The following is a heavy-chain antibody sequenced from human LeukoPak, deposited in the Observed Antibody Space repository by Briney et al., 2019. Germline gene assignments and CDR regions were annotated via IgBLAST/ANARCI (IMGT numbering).Heavy chain of an antibody. CDR1: GGSIGCCRYN. CDR3: ARKAGDSYYYYMDV. Sequence: SETLSLTCTVSGGSIGCCRYNWGCIPQPPGKGLVWIVSIYYSGSTYYNPSLKSRVTISVDTSKNQFSLKLSSVTAADTAVYYCARKAGDSYYYYMDVWGKGTTVTVSS. V-gene: IGHV4-39*07. D-gene: IGHD3-10*01. J-gene: IGHJ6*03. CDR2: IYYSGST.